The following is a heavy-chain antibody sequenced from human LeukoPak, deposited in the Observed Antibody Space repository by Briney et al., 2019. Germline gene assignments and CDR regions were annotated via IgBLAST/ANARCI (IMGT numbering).Heavy chain of an antibody. CDR1: QFSFSSYS. CDR3: VRLRRNTDSSGYYYYYDY. V-gene: IGHV3-21*01. CDR2: INKGATHM. J-gene: IGHJ4*02. D-gene: IGHD3-22*01. Sequence: TGGSLRLSCEASQFSFSSYSFNWVRQAPGQGLEWVSSINKGATHMYYADSMKGRFTVSRDDAKNSLYLQMNSRRAEDTAVYYCVRLRRNTDSSGYYYYYDYWGRGTLVTVSS.